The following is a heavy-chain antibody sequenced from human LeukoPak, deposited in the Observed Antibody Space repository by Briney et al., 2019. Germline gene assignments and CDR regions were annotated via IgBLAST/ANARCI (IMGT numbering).Heavy chain of an antibody. Sequence: RWASVKVSCKASGGTFSSHAISWVRQAPGQGLEWMGGIIPIFGTANYAQKFQGRVTITADESTSTAYMELSSLRSEDTAVYYCVRVRHYDILTGYLYYFDYWGQGTLVTVSS. CDR3: VRVRHYDILTGYLYYFDY. V-gene: IGHV1-69*13. CDR1: GGTFSSHA. J-gene: IGHJ4*02. CDR2: IIPIFGTA. D-gene: IGHD3-9*01.